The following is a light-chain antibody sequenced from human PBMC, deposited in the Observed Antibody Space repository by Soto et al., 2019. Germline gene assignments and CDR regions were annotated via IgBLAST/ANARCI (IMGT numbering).Light chain of an antibody. CDR3: QQYHTSWWT. CDR2: DAT. Sequence: DIQMTQSPSILCASIGDRVTISCRASQSISVWLAWYQQKPGKAPRVLIFDATALESGVPSRFSGSGSGTEFTLTINNLQPDDFATYYCQQYHTSWWTFGQGTKVDIK. J-gene: IGKJ1*01. CDR1: QSISVW. V-gene: IGKV1-5*01.